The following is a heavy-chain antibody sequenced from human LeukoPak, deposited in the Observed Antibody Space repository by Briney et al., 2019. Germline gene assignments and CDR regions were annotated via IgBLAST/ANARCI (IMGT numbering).Heavy chain of an antibody. J-gene: IGHJ6*03. CDR2: INHSGST. V-gene: IGHV4-34*01. CDR3: ARGLKPDYCGSGSYYRIYYYYYMDV. Sequence: SETLSLTCAVYGGSFSGYYWSWIRQPPGKGLEWIGEINHSGSTNYNPSLKSRVTISVDTSKNQFSLKLSSVTAADTAVYYCARGLKPDYCGSGSYYRIYYYYYMDVWGKGTTVTVSS. CDR1: GGSFSGYY. D-gene: IGHD3-10*01.